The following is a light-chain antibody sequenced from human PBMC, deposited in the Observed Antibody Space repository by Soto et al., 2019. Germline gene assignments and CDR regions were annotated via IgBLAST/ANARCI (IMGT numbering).Light chain of an antibody. J-gene: IGKJ1*01. CDR3: QQYNNWPRT. Sequence: EIVLTQSPATLSVSPGERATLSCRASQSVDSRYFAWYQQTPAQAPRLLIYDASTRATGIPARFSGSGSGTEFTLTISSLQSEDFAIYYCQQYNNWPRTFGQGTKVDIK. V-gene: IGKV3-15*01. CDR2: DAS. CDR1: QSVDSRY.